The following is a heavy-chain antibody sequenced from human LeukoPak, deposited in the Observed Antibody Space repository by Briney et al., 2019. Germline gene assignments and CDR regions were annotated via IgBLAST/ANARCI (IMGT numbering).Heavy chain of an antibody. CDR2: IYSGGST. J-gene: IGHJ4*02. D-gene: IGHD6-19*01. Sequence: SGGSLRLSCAASGFTVSSNYMSWVRQAPGKGLEWVSVIYSGGSTYYADSVKGRFTISRDNSKNTLYLQMNSLRAEDTAVYYCARSDRQWLVQGRDGLDYWGQGTLVTVSS. CDR3: ARSDRQWLVQGRDGLDY. CDR1: GFTVSSNY. V-gene: IGHV3-53*05.